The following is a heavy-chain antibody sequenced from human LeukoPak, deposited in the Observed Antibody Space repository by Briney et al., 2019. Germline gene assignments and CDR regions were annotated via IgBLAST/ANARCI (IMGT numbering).Heavy chain of an antibody. V-gene: IGHV6-1*01. CDR1: GDSVSSKSAA. Sequence: SQTLSLTCAISGDSVSSKSAAWNWIRQSPSRGLEWLGRTYYRSKWSSGYAESVKSRITINPDTSKNQFSLQLNSVTPEDTAVYYCARELGIAVAGGYYYYYGMDVWGQGTTVTVSS. J-gene: IGHJ6*02. CDR3: ARELGIAVAGGYYYYYGMDV. D-gene: IGHD6-19*01. CDR2: TYYRSKWSS.